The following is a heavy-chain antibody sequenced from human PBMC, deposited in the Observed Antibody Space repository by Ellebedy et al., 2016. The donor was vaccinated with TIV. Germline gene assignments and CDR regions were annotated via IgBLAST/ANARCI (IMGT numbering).Heavy chain of an antibody. CDR1: GFTFSSYA. D-gene: IGHD4-17*01. Sequence: GESLKISCAASGFTFSSYAMTWVRQAPGKGLEWVSAISGSGGSTYYADSVKGRFTISRDNSKNTLYLQMNSLRAEDTAVYYCAKVRSVAYGDYANYWGQGTLVTVSS. V-gene: IGHV3-23*01. CDR3: AKVRSVAYGDYANY. J-gene: IGHJ4*02. CDR2: ISGSGGST.